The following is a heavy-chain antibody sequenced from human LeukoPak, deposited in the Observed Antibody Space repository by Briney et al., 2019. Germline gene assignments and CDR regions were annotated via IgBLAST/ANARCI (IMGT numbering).Heavy chain of an antibody. D-gene: IGHD2-15*01. J-gene: IGHJ4*02. CDR2: INAGNGNT. CDR3: ARDLYCSGGSCYYLDY. CDR1: GYTFTSYA. Sequence: GASVKVSCKASGYTFTSYAMHWVRQAPGQRLEWTGWINAGNGNTKYSQKFQGRVTITRDTSASTAYMELSSLRSEDTAVYYCARDLYCSGGSCYYLDYWGQGTLVTVSS. V-gene: IGHV1-3*01.